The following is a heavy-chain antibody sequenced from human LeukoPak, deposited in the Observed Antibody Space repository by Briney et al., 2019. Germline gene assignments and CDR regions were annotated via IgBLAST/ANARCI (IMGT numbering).Heavy chain of an antibody. CDR1: GFTFSSYA. J-gene: IGHJ6*02. CDR2: ISYDGSNK. Sequence: GGSLRLSCAASGFTFSSYAMHWVRQAPGKGLEWVAVISYDGSNKYYADSVKGRFTISRDNAKNSLYLQMNSLRAEDTAVYYCARGQRNYYGMDVWGQGTTVTVSS. V-gene: IGHV3-30-3*01. D-gene: IGHD6-25*01. CDR3: ARGQRNYYGMDV.